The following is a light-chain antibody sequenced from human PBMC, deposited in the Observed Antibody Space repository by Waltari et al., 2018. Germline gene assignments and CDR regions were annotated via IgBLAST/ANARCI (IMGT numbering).Light chain of an antibody. V-gene: IGKV1-39*01. CDR3: QQSSTSSWT. CDR2: AAS. J-gene: IGKJ1*01. Sequence: DIQMTQSPSSLSASVGDRVTIICWASQSISKFLNWYQQRPGKAPRLLIYAASNLHPGVPSRFSGSGSGTDFTLTINNLQPEDSATYYCQQSSTSSWTFGQGTKVEVK. CDR1: QSISKF.